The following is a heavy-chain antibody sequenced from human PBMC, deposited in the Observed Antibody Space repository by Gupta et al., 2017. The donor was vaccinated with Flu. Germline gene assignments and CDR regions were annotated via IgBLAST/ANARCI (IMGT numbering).Heavy chain of an antibody. CDR1: GGSFNEYY. D-gene: IGHD2-2*01. CDR2: INHSGSA. J-gene: IGHJ4*02. CDR3: ARGRYQLHHNS. Sequence: GGSFNEYYWNWIRQPPGKGLEWIGEINHSGSANYNPSLKSRVTILVDTSKNQFSLNLTSVTAADTAMYYCARGRYQLHHNSWGQGTRVTVSS. V-gene: IGHV4-34*01.